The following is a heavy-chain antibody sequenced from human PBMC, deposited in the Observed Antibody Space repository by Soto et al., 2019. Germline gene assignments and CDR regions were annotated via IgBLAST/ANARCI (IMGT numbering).Heavy chain of an antibody. Sequence: SETLSLTFTDPSGSISSYFWSWILHPPGKGLEWIGYIYYSGSTNYNPSLKSRVTISVDTSKNQFSLKLSSVTAADTAVYYCARDRRGYSYYFDYWGQGILVTESS. CDR3: ARDRRGYSYYFDY. CDR2: IYYSGST. D-gene: IGHD5-18*01. CDR1: SGSISSYF. V-gene: IGHV4-59*01. J-gene: IGHJ4*02.